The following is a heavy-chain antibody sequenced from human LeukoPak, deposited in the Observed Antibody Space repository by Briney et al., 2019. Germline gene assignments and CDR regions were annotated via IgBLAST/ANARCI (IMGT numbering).Heavy chain of an antibody. J-gene: IGHJ4*02. CDR1: GFTFSPFW. D-gene: IGHD1-26*01. Sequence: PGGSLRLSCAASGFTFSPFWMAWVRQAPGKGLEWVANIKSDGSETYYVDSVKGRFTISRENGKNSLYLQMSNLRAEDTALYHCARDVGGALDYWGQGTLVTVSS. CDR2: IKSDGSET. CDR3: ARDVGGALDY. V-gene: IGHV3-7*01.